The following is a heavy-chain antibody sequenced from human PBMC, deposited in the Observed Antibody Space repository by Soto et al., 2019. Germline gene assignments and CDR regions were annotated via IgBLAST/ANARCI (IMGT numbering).Heavy chain of an antibody. J-gene: IGHJ4*02. CDR1: GYTFTSYD. D-gene: IGHD3-9*01. CDR2: MNPNSGNT. CDR3: ARGVSSSYYDILTGYPPHFDY. V-gene: IGHV1-8*01. Sequence: GASVKVSCKASGYTFTSYDINWVRQATGQGLEWMGWMNPNSGNTGYAQKFQGRVTMTRNTSISTAYMELSSLRSEDTAVYYCARGVSSSYYDILTGYPPHFDYWGQGTLVTVSP.